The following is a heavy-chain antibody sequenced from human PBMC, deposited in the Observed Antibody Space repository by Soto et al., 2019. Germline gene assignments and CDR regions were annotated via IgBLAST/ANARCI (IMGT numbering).Heavy chain of an antibody. CDR1: GGSISSYY. J-gene: IGHJ5*02. V-gene: IGHV4-59*01. CDR3: ARENVVVLAAPLLRWFDP. D-gene: IGHD2-15*01. CDR2: VYYSGST. Sequence: SETLSLTCTVSGGSISSYYWSWIRQPPGKGLEWIGYVYYSGSTNYNPSLKSQVTISLDTSKNQFSLKLNSVTAADTAVYYCARENVVVLAAPLLRWFDPWGQGTLVTVSS.